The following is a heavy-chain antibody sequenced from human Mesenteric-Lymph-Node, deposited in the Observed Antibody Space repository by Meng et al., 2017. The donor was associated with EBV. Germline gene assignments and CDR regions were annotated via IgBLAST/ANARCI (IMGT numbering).Heavy chain of an antibody. CDR1: GGSLSSSSYY. CDR2: IYYSGNT. CDR3: ARLYDNYVDY. J-gene: IGHJ4*02. V-gene: IGHV4-39*01. D-gene: IGHD3-9*01. Sequence: QLHRRKAGPGLMKPSETLSLTCSVSGGSLSSSSYYWAWIRQPPGKGLEWIGTIYYSGNTFYNPSLESRITISVDTSTNQFSLNLRSVSAPDTAVYYCARLYDNYVDYWGQGSLVTVSS.